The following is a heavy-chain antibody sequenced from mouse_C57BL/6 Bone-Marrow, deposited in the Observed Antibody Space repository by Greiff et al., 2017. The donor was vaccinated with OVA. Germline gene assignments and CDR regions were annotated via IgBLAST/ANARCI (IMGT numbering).Heavy chain of an antibody. Sequence: QVQLQQPGAELVRPGSSVKLSCKASGYTFTSYWMHWVKQRPIQGLEWIGNIDPSDSETHYNQKFKDKATLTVDKSSSTAYMQLSSLTSEDSAVYYCARGLYYYGSSSFAYWGQGTLVIVSA. CDR1: GYTFTSYW. J-gene: IGHJ3*01. CDR2: IDPSDSET. CDR3: ARGLYYYGSSSFAY. V-gene: IGHV1-52*01. D-gene: IGHD1-1*01.